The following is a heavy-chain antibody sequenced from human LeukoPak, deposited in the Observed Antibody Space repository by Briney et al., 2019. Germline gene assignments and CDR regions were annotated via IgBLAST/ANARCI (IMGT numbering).Heavy chain of an antibody. CDR2: IRSKANSYAT. D-gene: IGHD2-15*01. CDR1: GFTFSGSA. J-gene: IGHJ4*02. Sequence: PGGSLRLSCAASGFTFSGSAMHWVRQASGKGLEWVGRIRSKANSYATAYAASVKGRFTISRDDSKNTAYLQMNSLKTEDTAVYYCTGRYCSGGSCFDYWGQGTLITVSS. V-gene: IGHV3-73*01. CDR3: TGRYCSGGSCFDY.